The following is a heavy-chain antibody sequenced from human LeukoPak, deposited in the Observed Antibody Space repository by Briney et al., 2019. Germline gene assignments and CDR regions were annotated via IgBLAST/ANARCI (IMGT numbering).Heavy chain of an antibody. J-gene: IGHJ4*02. CDR1: GGSIRNYY. V-gene: IGHV4-59*03. Sequence: PSETLSLTCTVYGGSIRNYYWSWIRQPPGKGLEWIGYVYHTGNTKYNPSLESRATISIDTSKNQFSLKQSSVTAADSAVYYCAKSDGSGSYFDYWGQGTLVTVS. CDR2: VYHTGNT. D-gene: IGHD3-10*01. CDR3: AKSDGSGSYFDY.